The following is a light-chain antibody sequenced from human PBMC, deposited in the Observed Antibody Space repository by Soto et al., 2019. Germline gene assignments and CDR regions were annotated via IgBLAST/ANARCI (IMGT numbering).Light chain of an antibody. J-gene: IGKJ3*01. Sequence: EIVLTQSPATLSSSPGERATLSCRASQTVSSKLAWYQHKPGQAPRLLIYDTSNRATGIPARFSGSGSGTDFTLTISSLEPEDFAVYYCQQRSNWPRFTFGPGTKVDIK. CDR2: DTS. CDR1: QTVSSK. V-gene: IGKV3-11*01. CDR3: QQRSNWPRFT.